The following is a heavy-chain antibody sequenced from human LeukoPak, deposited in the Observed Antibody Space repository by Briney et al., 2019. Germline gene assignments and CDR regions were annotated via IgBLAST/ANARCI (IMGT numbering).Heavy chain of an antibody. V-gene: IGHV3-7*01. Sequence: GGSLRLSCVASGFSFSSSYWMHWVRPAPGKGPEWLANIKYDGSEKFYADSVKGRFTIFRDNAKNSLYLEMNNLRAEDTAVYFCARDHQVRSRWFDPWGQGTLVTVSS. CDR1: GFSFSSSYW. J-gene: IGHJ5*02. CDR2: IKYDGSEK. CDR3: ARDHQVRSRWFDP.